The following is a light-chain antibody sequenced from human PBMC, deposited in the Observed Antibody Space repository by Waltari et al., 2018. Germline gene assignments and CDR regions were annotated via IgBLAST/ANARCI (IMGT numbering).Light chain of an antibody. CDR1: TSDVGRYNY. V-gene: IGLV2-11*01. J-gene: IGLJ2*01. Sequence: SALTQPRSVSGSPGQPVTISCTGTTSDVGRYNYVSWYQHLPGKAPELLMFDVTQRPSGVPDRFSGSKSANTASLTISGLQPDDEADYYCCSFAGAYTWIFGGGTKVTVL. CDR2: DVT. CDR3: CSFAGAYTWI.